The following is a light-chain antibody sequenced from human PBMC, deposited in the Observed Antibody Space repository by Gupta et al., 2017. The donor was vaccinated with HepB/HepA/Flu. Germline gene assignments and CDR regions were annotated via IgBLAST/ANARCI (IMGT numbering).Light chain of an antibody. CDR2: GAS. CDR3: QHYDDSIPLS. V-gene: IGKV3-20*01. Sequence: EIVLTQSPGTLSLSPGERATLSCRASQSFTSGYLAWYQQKPGQAPRLLIYGASRRAAGIPDRFSGSESGTDFTLTISRREPEDFAVYYCQHYDDSIPLSFGGGTKVEMK. J-gene: IGKJ4*01. CDR1: QSFTSGY.